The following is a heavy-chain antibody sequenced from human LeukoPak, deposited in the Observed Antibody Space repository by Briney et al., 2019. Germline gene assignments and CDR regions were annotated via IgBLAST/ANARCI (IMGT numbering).Heavy chain of an antibody. CDR1: GYTFTDYY. J-gene: IGHJ4*02. Sequence: GASVKVSCKASGYTFTDYYLHWVRQAPGQGLEWMGWINPNTGGTNYARKFQGRVTMTRDTSISTVYVEVSRLRSDDTAVFYCARYPEPAGGRDFDYWGQGTLVTVSS. CDR3: ARYPEPAGGRDFDY. V-gene: IGHV1-2*02. D-gene: IGHD1-14*01. CDR2: INPNTGGT.